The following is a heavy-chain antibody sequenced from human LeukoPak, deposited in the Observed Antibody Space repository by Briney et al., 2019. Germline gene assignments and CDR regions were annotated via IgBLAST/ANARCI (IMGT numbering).Heavy chain of an antibody. J-gene: IGHJ5*02. V-gene: IGHV3-21*01. Sequence: GGSLSLSCAASGFTFSSYSMNWVRQAPGKGLEWVSYISSSSSYIYYADSVKGRFTISRDNAKNSLYLQMNSLRAEDTAVYYCARGAPSAYTTAWFDPWGQGTLVTVSS. CDR3: ARGAPSAYTTAWFDP. CDR1: GFTFSSYS. CDR2: ISSSSSYI. D-gene: IGHD2-2*02.